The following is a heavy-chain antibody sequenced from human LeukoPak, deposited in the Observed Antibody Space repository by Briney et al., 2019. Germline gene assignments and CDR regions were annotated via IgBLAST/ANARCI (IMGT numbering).Heavy chain of an antibody. D-gene: IGHD6-13*01. Sequence: GGSLTLSCSASGFTFSSYAMHWVRQAPGKGLEYVSAISSNGGSTYYADSVKGRFTISRDNSKNTLYLQMSSLRAEDTAVYYCVKVGGIADDYWGQGTLVTVSS. CDR2: ISSNGGST. V-gene: IGHV3-64D*09. CDR3: VKVGGIADDY. CDR1: GFTFSSYA. J-gene: IGHJ4*02.